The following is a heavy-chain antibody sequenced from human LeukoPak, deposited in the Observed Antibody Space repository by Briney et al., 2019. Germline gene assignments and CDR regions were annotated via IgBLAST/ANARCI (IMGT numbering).Heavy chain of an antibody. CDR3: ARDRQIMLWFIELSHNYYYYGMDV. V-gene: IGHV1-46*01. CDR2: INPSGGST. J-gene: IGHJ6*04. CDR1: GYTFTSYY. Sequence: GASVKVSCKASGYTFTSYYMHWVRQAPGQGLEWMGIINPSGGSTSYAQKFQGRVTMTRDTSTSTVYMELSSLRSEDTAVYYCARDRQIMLWFIELSHNYYYYGMDVWGKGTTVTVSS. D-gene: IGHD3-10*01.